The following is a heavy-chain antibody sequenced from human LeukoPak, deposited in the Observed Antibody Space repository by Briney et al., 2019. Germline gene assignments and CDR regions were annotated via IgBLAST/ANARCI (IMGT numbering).Heavy chain of an antibody. V-gene: IGHV4-38-2*02. D-gene: IGHD3-10*01. CDR3: ARDSGVIRRLIYPDYFDH. J-gene: IGHJ4*01. CDR2: ISHDGTT. CDR1: DFSISDGSF. Sequence: SETLSLTCNVSDFSISDGSFWGYIRQPPGKGLEWVGSISHDGTTYYNPSLKSRVTISIDTSKNQFSLRLSSVTAADTAVYYCARDSGVIRRLIYPDYFDHWGHGTLVTVSS.